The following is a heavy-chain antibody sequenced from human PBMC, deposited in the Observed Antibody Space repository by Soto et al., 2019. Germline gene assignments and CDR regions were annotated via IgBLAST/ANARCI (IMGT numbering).Heavy chain of an antibody. V-gene: IGHV2-5*02. J-gene: IGHJ4*02. D-gene: IGHD2-15*01. CDR3: AHRPPYGGTHFDY. CDR2: IYWDDDK. CDR1: GFSLSTTRVT. Sequence: QITLKESGPTLVKPTQTLTLTCTFSGFSLSTTRVTVGWIRQPPGEALEWLALIYWDDDKRYSPSLTNRLTTTKDTSKNQVVLSMNNMDPVDTAAYYGAHRPPYGGTHFDYWGQGTLVTVSS.